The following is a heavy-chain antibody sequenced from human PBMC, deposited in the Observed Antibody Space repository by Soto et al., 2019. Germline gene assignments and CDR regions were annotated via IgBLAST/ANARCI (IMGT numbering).Heavy chain of an antibody. J-gene: IGHJ4*02. D-gene: IGHD5-18*01. CDR3: AATGYTYGYHFDH. CDR2: IDPSDSST. Sequence: PGASLKLSCTASGYTFTSYWITWVRQIPGKGLEWMGRIDPSDSSTNYSPSFQGHVTISTDKSITTAHLQWTSLKVSDTAIYYCAATGYTYGYHFDHWGQGTQVTV. CDR1: GYTFTSYW. V-gene: IGHV5-10-1*01.